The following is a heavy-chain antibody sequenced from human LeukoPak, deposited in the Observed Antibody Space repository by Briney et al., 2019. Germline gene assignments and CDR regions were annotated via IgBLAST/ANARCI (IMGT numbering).Heavy chain of an antibody. CDR1: GASFSSYS. Sequence: SETLSLTSTVSGASFSSYSCYSIRQPTGQGLEWIGYMYYSGSTDYNPSLMSRVTMSLDTSNNQFSLNLSSVTAADTAVYYCARGPTVTTDYWGQGNLVTVSS. V-gene: IGHV4-59*01. CDR2: MYYSGST. CDR3: ARGPTVTTDY. J-gene: IGHJ4*02. D-gene: IGHD4-17*01.